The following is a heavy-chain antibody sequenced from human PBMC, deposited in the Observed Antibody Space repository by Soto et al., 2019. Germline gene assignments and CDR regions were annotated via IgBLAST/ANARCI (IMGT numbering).Heavy chain of an antibody. Sequence: QVQLVESGGGVVQPGMSLRLSCAASGFTFNSYGMHWVRQAPGKGLEWVVVISFDGRNSVYADSVKGRFTISRNNSKDTLYLQMTSLSPEDTAVYYCVKQSGSGSYSNVGSGGPFDYWGQGALVTVSS. CDR2: ISFDGRNS. D-gene: IGHD3-10*01. CDR3: VKQSGSGSYSNVGSGGPFDY. J-gene: IGHJ4*02. V-gene: IGHV3-30*18. CDR1: GFTFNSYG.